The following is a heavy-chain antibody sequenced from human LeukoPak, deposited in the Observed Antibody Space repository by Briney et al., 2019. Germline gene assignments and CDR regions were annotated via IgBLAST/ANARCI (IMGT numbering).Heavy chain of an antibody. CDR3: AKDPNGDYIGTFDI. V-gene: IGHV3-23*01. J-gene: IGHJ3*02. CDR2: ISGNGGST. Sequence: GGSLRLSCAASGFTFNNYAMSWVRQAPGKGLEWVSSISGNGGSTQYADSVQGRFAISRDNSKNTLYLQINSLRAEDTAVYYCAKDPNGDYIGTFDIWGQGTMVTVSS. CDR1: GFTFNNYA. D-gene: IGHD4-17*01.